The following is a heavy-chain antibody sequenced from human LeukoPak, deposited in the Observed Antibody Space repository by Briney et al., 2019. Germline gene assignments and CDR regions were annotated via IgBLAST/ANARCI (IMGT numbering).Heavy chain of an antibody. V-gene: IGHV1-8*01. CDR1: GYTFTSYD. CDR2: MNPNSGNT. D-gene: IGHD1-7*01. Sequence: ASVKVSCKASGYTFTSYDINWVQQATGQGLEWMGWMNPNSGNTGYAQKFQGRVTMTRNTSISTAYMELSSLRSEDTAVYYCARVPYNWNYEGAYYFDYWGQGTLVTVSS. CDR3: ARVPYNWNYEGAYYFDY. J-gene: IGHJ4*02.